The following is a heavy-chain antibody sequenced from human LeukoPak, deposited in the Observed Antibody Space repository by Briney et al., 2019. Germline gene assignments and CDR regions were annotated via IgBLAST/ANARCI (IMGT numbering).Heavy chain of an antibody. CDR3: AKVTQLWLLVDY. CDR1: GFTFSSYA. D-gene: IGHD5-18*01. J-gene: IGHJ4*02. V-gene: IGHV3-23*01. Sequence: PGGSLRLSCAASGFTFSSYAMSWVRQAPGKGLEWVSAIGGSGGSTYYADSVKGRFTISRDNSKNTLYLQMNSLRAEDTAVYYCAKVTQLWLLVDYWGQGTLVTVSS. CDR2: IGGSGGST.